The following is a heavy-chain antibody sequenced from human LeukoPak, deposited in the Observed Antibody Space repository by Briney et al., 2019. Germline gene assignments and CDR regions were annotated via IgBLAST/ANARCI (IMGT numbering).Heavy chain of an antibody. CDR1: GFTFSGSA. V-gene: IGHV3-73*01. CDR3: TRPGSGDPDY. D-gene: IGHD3-10*01. CDR2: MRNKTKNYAT. Sequence: PGGSLRLSCVASGFTFSGSAIHWVRQASGKGLEWVGRMRNKTKNYATAYAASVKGRFTSSRDDSKNTAYLQMNSLKTEDTAVYYCTRPGSGDPDYWGQGTLVTVSS. J-gene: IGHJ4*02.